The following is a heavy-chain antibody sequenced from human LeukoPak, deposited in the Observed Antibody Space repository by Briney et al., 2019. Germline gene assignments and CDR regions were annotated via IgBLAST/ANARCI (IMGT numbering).Heavy chain of an antibody. Sequence: SETLSLTCTVSGGSIDSYYWSWIRQLPGKGLEWIGYIYYTGSTEYHPSLKSRVTISLDTSKNQFSLKLTSVTAVDTAVYYCARVYQSAEYYFDYWGQGNLVSVSS. V-gene: IGHV4-59*01. CDR2: IYYTGST. J-gene: IGHJ4*02. CDR1: GGSIDSYY. CDR3: ARVYQSAEYYFDY. D-gene: IGHD2-2*01.